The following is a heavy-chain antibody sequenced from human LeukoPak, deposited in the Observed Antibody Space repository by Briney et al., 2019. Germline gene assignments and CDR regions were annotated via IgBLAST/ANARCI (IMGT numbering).Heavy chain of an antibody. CDR1: GGTFSSYA. V-gene: IGHV1-69*13. D-gene: IGHD6-19*01. CDR2: IIPIFGTA. CDR3: AIAVAGSQYYFDY. J-gene: IGHJ4*02. Sequence: GASVKVSCKASGGTFSSYAISWVQQAPGQGLEWMGGIIPIFGTANYAQKFQGRVTITADESTSTAYMELSSLRSEDTAVYYCAIAVAGSQYYFDYWGQGTLVTVSS.